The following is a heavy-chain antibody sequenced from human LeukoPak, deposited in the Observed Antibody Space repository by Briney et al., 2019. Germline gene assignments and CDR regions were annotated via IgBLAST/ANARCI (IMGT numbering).Heavy chain of an antibody. CDR2: ISSSSSYI. D-gene: IGHD2-2*01. V-gene: IGHV3-21*01. CDR1: GFTFSSYS. CDR3: ARGEYQLLSLYYYYGMDV. J-gene: IGHJ6*02. Sequence: GGSLRLSCAASGFTFSSYSMNWVRQAPGKGLEWVSSISSSSSYIYYADSVKGRFTISRDNAKNSLYLQMNSLRAEDTAVYYCARGEYQLLSLYYYYGMDVWGQGPRSPSR.